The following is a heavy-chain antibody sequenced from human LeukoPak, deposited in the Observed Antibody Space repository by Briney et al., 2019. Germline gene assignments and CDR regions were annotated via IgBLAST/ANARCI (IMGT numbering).Heavy chain of an antibody. CDR1: GDSISSGSYS. CDR3: ASTVFGVTYNWFDP. CDR2: FHTSGGT. Sequence: ASQTLSLTCTVSGDSISSGSYSWSWVRQPAGKALEWIGRFHTSGGTNYNPSLESRVTISVDTSKNQFSLKLTSVTAADTAVYYCASTVFGVTYNWFDPWGQGTLVTVSS. J-gene: IGHJ5*02. D-gene: IGHD3-3*01. V-gene: IGHV4-61*02.